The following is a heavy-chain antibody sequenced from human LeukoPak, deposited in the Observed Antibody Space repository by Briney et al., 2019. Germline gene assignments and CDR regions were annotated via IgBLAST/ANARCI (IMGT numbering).Heavy chain of an antibody. V-gene: IGHV3-9*01. CDR1: GFIFGDHA. D-gene: IGHD3-10*01. J-gene: IGHJ6*02. Sequence: SLRLSCAASGFIFGDHAMHWVRQAPGKGLEWVSYISWDSGRAGYADSVKGRFTISRDNSKNSLFLQMNSLTADDTAVYYCAKAGSMVRGVTTYYYAMDVWGQGTAVTVSS. CDR2: ISWDSGRA. CDR3: AKAGSMVRGVTTYYYAMDV.